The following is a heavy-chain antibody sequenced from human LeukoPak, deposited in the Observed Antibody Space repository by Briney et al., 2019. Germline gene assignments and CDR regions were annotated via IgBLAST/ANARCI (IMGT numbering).Heavy chain of an antibody. J-gene: IGHJ4*02. Sequence: GGSLRLSCAASGFTFSSVAMTWVRQAPGKGLEWVSTITGSDDTTYYADSVKGRFTISRDYSKNTLHLHMNSLRVEDTAIYYCAKGPRLRSGYHPDYWGQGNLVTVSS. CDR1: GFTFSSVA. CDR3: AKGPRLRSGYHPDY. D-gene: IGHD3-22*01. V-gene: IGHV3-23*01. CDR2: ITGSDDTT.